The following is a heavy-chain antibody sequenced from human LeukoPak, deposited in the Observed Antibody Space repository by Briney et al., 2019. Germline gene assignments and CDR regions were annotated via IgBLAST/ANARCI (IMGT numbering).Heavy chain of an antibody. V-gene: IGHV3-48*03. CDR2: ISSDGSNT. J-gene: IGHJ4*02. CDR3: AKDDYYDSSGYLPH. Sequence: GGSLRLSCAASGFIFSNYEMNWVRQAPGKGLEWVSYISSDGSNTYYADSVKGRFTISRDNSKNTLYLQMNSLRAEDTAVYYCAKDDYYDSSGYLPHWGQGTLVTVSS. CDR1: GFIFSNYE. D-gene: IGHD3-22*01.